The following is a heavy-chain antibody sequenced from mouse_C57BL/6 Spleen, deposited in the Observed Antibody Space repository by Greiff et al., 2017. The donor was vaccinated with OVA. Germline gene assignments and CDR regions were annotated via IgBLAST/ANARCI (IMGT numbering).Heavy chain of an antibody. J-gene: IGHJ2*01. V-gene: IGHV1-15*01. Sequence: QVQLQQSGAELVRPGASVTLSCKASGYTFTDYEMHWVKQTPVHGLEWIGAIDPETGGTAYNQKFKGKAILTADKSSSTAYMELRSLTSEDSAVYYCTGATVVATDYFDYWGQGTTLTVAS. CDR1: GYTFTDYE. D-gene: IGHD1-1*01. CDR3: TGATVVATDYFDY. CDR2: IDPETGGT.